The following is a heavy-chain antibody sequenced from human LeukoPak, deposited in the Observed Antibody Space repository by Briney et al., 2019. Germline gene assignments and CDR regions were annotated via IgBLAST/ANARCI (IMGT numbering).Heavy chain of an antibody. Sequence: GGSLRLSCTASGFTFATYSLHWVRQAPGKGLEWVAIISHDGSEKNYAGSVKGRFTISRDNSKDTLYLQMDVLRADDTALYFCVRDRGVTAAGRFEYWGQGTLVTVSS. CDR3: VRDRGVTAAGRFEY. J-gene: IGHJ4*02. V-gene: IGHV3-30*04. CDR1: GFTFATYS. D-gene: IGHD6-13*01. CDR2: ISHDGSEK.